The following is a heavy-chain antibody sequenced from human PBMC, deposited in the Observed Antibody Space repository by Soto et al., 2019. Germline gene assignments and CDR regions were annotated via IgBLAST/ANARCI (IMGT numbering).Heavy chain of an antibody. D-gene: IGHD3-9*01. CDR2: INAGNGNT. J-gene: IGHJ6*03. CDR1: GYTFTSYA. Sequence: ASVKVSCKASGYTFTSYAMHWVRQAPGQRLEWMGWINAGNGNTKYSQKFQGRVTITRDTSASTAYMEPSSLRSEDTAVYYCARDWGAVGGFDWGGVYYYYMDVWGKGTTVTVSS. CDR3: ARDWGAVGGFDWGGVYYYYMDV. V-gene: IGHV1-3*01.